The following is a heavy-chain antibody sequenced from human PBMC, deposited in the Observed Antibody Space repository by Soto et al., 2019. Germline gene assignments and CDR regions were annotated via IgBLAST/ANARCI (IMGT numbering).Heavy chain of an antibody. J-gene: IGHJ3*01. V-gene: IGHV3-30-3*01. Sequence: LRISCAASGFTFSAYSMHWVRQAPGKGLEWVAVISYDGTNNYYADSVKGRFTISRDNSKSTLFLQMNSLRSEDTAVYYCATITVVRGVTYDAFDFWGQGTMVTVSS. CDR2: ISYDGTNN. CDR3: ATITVVRGVTYDAFDF. CDR1: GFTFSAYS. D-gene: IGHD3-10*01.